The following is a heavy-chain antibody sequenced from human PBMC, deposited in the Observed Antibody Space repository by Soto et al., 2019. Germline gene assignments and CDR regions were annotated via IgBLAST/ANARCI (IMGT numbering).Heavy chain of an antibody. CDR2: ISAYNGNT. D-gene: IGHD6-19*01. Sequence: ASVKVSCTASGYTFTSYGISLVRQAPGQGLEWMGWISAYNGNTNYAQKLQGRVTMTTDTSTSTAYMELRSLRSDDTAVYYCARSIGSGWYDDAFDIWGQGTMVTV. J-gene: IGHJ3*02. V-gene: IGHV1-18*01. CDR3: ARSIGSGWYDDAFDI. CDR1: GYTFTSYG.